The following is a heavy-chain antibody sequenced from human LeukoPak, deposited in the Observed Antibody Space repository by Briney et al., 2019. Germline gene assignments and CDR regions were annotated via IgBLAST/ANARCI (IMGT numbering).Heavy chain of an antibody. D-gene: IGHD1-14*01. V-gene: IGHV3-21*01. CDR1: GFTFSSCG. J-gene: IGHJ4*02. Sequence: GGSLRLSCAASGFTFSSCGFNWVRQAPGKGLEWVSSIGPTGTDRYYADSVRGRFTISRDNAKNSMYLQMDSLRDEDAAVYYCATETIGRHYDYWGQGTLLTVSS. CDR3: ATETIGRHYDY. CDR2: IGPTGTDR.